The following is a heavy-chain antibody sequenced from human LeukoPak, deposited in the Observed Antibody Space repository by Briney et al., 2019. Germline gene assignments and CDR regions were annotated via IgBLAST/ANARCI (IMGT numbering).Heavy chain of an antibody. CDR3: ARGYMVRGAPDY. V-gene: IGHV4-4*02. Sequence: NPSGTLSLTCAVSGDSISSSNWWTWVRQPPGKGLEWIGEIYHSGSTNYNPSLKSRVTISVDKSKNQFSLKLSSVTAADTAVYYCARGYMVRGAPDYWGQGTLVTVSS. CDR2: IYHSGST. CDR1: GDSISSSNW. J-gene: IGHJ4*02. D-gene: IGHD3-10*01.